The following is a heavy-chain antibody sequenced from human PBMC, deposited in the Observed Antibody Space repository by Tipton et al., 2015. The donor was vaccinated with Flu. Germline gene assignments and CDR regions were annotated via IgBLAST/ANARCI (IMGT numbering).Heavy chain of an antibody. D-gene: IGHD4-11*01. CDR3: ARRTFSNYVSEPKNWFDF. V-gene: IGHV4-38-2*01. CDR2: ISHSGST. J-gene: IGHJ5*01. Sequence: TLSLTCAVSGYSISSGYYWGWIRLPPGKGLEWIGSISHSGSTYYSPSLKSRVTMSVARSNVQFSLRLTSVTAADTAVYFCARRTFSNYVSEPKNWFDFWGQGTLVTVSS. CDR1: GYSISSGYY.